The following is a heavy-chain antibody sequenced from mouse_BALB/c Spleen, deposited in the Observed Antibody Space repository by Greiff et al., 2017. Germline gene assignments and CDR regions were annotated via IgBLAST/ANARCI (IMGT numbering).Heavy chain of an antibody. V-gene: IGHV5-6*01. J-gene: IGHJ2*01. CDR1: GFTFSSYG. Sequence: EVKLVESGGDLVKPGGSLKLSCAASGFTFSSYGMSWVRQTPDKRLEWVATISSGGSYTYYPDSVKGRFTISRDNAKNTLYLQMSSLKSEDTAMYYCARHGGRYYFDYWGQGTTLTVSS. CDR2: ISSGGSYT. CDR3: ARHGGRYYFDY. D-gene: IGHD1-1*02.